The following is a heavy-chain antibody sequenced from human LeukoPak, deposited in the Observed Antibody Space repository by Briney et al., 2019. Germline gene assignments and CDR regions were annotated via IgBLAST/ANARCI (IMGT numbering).Heavy chain of an antibody. J-gene: IGHJ3*02. CDR2: INPSGGST. Sequence: GASVKVSCKASGYTFTSYYMHWVRQAPGQGLEWMGIINPSGGSTSYAQKFQGRVTMTRDTSTSTVYMELSSLRSEDTAVYYCARDQGSSYTGARAGSFDIWGQGTMVTVSS. CDR3: ARDQGSSYTGARAGSFDI. V-gene: IGHV1-46*01. CDR1: GYTFTSYY. D-gene: IGHD1-26*01.